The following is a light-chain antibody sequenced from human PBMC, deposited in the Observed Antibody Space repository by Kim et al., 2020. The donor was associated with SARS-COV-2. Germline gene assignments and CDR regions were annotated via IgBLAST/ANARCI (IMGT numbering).Light chain of an antibody. CDR1: SLRSYY. J-gene: IGLJ2*01. Sequence: VALGTPVRITCQGDSLRSYYASWYQQKPGQAPIVVIYGNINRPSGIPDRFSGSRAGNTASLTITGTQAGDEADYYCNSRDSNDNVVFGGGTQLTVL. V-gene: IGLV3-19*01. CDR3: NSRDSNDNVV. CDR2: GNI.